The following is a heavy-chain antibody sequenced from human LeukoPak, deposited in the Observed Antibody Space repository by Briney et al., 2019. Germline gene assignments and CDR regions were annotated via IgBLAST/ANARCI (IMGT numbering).Heavy chain of an antibody. Sequence: SETLSLTCAVYGGSFSGYYWSWIRQPPGKGLEWIGEINHSGSTNYNPSLKSRVTISVDTSKNQFSLKLSSVTAADTAVYYCARALGPYYFDYWGQGTLVTVSS. CDR2: INHSGST. CDR1: GGSFSGYY. CDR3: ARALGPYYFDY. D-gene: IGHD3-16*01. V-gene: IGHV4-34*01. J-gene: IGHJ4*02.